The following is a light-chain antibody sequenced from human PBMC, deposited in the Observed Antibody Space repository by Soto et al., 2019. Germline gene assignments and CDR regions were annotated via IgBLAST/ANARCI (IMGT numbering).Light chain of an antibody. CDR2: AAS. Sequence: AIQMTQSPSSLSASVGDRVTITCRASQGIRNELGWYQQRPGKAPKLLIYAASTLESGVPSRFSASGSGTDFTLTISSLRPEDFATYYGLQDSNYPRTFGQGTKVEIK. CDR3: LQDSNYPRT. V-gene: IGKV1-6*01. CDR1: QGIRNE. J-gene: IGKJ1*01.